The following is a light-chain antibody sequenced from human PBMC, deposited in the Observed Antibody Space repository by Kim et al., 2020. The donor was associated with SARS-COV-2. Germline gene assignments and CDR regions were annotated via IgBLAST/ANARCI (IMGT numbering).Light chain of an antibody. CDR2: AAS. J-gene: IGKJ2*01. Sequence: EIVMTQSPATLSVSPGERATLSCRASQSVSSKLAWYQQKPGQAPRFLIYAASTRATGIPARFSGSGSGTEFTLTISSLQSEDFAVYYCQQNNNWPYTFGQGTKLEI. CDR1: QSVSSK. V-gene: IGKV3-15*01. CDR3: QQNNNWPYT.